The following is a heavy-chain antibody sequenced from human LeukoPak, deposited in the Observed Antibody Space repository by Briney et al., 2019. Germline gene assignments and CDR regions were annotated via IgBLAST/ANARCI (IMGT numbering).Heavy chain of an antibody. J-gene: IGHJ6*02. D-gene: IGHD3-9*01. CDR2: INSDGSST. V-gene: IGHV3-74*01. Sequence: GGSLRLSCAASGFTFSSYWMHWVRQAPGKGLVWASRINSDGSSTSYADSVKGRFTISSDNAKNTLYLQMNSLRAEDTAVYYCARDSNGDGYFDWLSYYYYYYGMDVWGQGTTATVSS. CDR1: GFTFSSYW. CDR3: ARDSNGDGYFDWLSYYYYYYGMDV.